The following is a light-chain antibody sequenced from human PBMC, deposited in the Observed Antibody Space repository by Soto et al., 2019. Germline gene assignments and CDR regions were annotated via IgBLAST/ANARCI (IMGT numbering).Light chain of an antibody. J-gene: IGLJ1*01. Sequence: QSVLTQPASVSWSPGQSITISCTGTSSDVASYYFVSWYQQHPGKAPKLMIYEFNKRPSGISGRFSGSTSGNTASLTISGLQAEDEADYYCCSSADSSTPHVFGTGTKVTVL. V-gene: IGLV2-23*02. CDR1: SSDVASYYF. CDR3: CSSADSSTPHV. CDR2: EFN.